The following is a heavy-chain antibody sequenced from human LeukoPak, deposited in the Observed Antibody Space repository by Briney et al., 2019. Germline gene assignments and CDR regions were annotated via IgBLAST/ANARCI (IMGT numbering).Heavy chain of an antibody. CDR1: GGSISSYY. Sequence: SETLSLTCTVSGGSISSYYWSWIRQPPGKGLEWIGYIYYSGSTNYNPSLKSRVTISVDTSKNQFSLKLSSVTAADTAVYYCARDPACGGDCYTLLDYWGQGTLVTVSS. CDR2: IYYSGST. J-gene: IGHJ4*02. CDR3: ARDPACGGDCYTLLDY. V-gene: IGHV4-59*01. D-gene: IGHD2-21*02.